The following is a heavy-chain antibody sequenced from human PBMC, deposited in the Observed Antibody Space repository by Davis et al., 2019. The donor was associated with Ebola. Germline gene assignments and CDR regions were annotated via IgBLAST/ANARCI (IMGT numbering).Heavy chain of an antibody. CDR2: IRSKANSYAT. D-gene: IGHD1-26*01. CDR3: TGTIVGATRVDY. CDR1: GFTFSGSA. J-gene: IGHJ4*02. Sequence: GSLRLSCAASGFTFSGSAMHWVRQASGKGLEWVGRIRSKANSYATAYAASVKGRFTISRDDSKNTAYLQMNSLKTEDTAVYYCTGTIVGATRVDYWGQGTLVPVSS. V-gene: IGHV3-73*01.